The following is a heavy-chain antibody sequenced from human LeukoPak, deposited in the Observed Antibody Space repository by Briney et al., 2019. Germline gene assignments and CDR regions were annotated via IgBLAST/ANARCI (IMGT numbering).Heavy chain of an antibody. Sequence: PSGTLSLTCVVSGGSISSGNWWTWVRQPPGKGLEWLGEIFHNGTTNYNPSLKSRVTISLDTSKNQFSLNLSSVTAADTAVYYCAREGGSSRYFDYWGQGTLVTVSS. V-gene: IGHV4-4*02. D-gene: IGHD6-13*01. J-gene: IGHJ4*02. CDR2: IFHNGTT. CDR1: GGSISSGNW. CDR3: AREGGSSRYFDY.